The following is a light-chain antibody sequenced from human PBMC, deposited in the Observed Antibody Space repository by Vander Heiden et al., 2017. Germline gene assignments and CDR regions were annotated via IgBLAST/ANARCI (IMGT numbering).Light chain of an antibody. Sequence: QSALTQPASVSGSPGLSITISCTGTSSDIGGYSYVSWYQRHPGKAPKLIIYDVDSRPSGVSNRFSGSKSGKTASLTISGLQAEDEAEYYCSSYTTSGTFPYVFGAGTQATVL. J-gene: IGLJ1*01. CDR3: SSYTTSGTFPYV. CDR2: DVD. CDR1: SSDIGGYSY. V-gene: IGLV2-14*01.